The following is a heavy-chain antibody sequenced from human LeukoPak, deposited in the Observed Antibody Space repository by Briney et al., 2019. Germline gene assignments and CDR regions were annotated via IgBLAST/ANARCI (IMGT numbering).Heavy chain of an antibody. CDR2: IYSGGST. Sequence: GGSLRLSCAASGFTFSSNYMSWVRQAPGKGLEWVSVIYSGGSTYYADSVKGRFTISRDNSKNTLYLQMNSLRAGDTAVYYCARIKSGDYFDYWGQGTLVTVSS. CDR1: GFTFSSNY. J-gene: IGHJ4*02. CDR3: ARIKSGDYFDY. D-gene: IGHD3-10*01. V-gene: IGHV3-53*01.